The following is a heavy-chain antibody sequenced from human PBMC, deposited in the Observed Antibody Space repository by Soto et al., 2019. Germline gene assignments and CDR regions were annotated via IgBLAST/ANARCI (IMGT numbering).Heavy chain of an antibody. V-gene: IGHV3-21*01. Sequence: EVQLVESGGGLVKPGGSLRLSCAASGFTFSSYSMNWVRQAPGKGLEWVSSISSSSSYIYYADSVKGRFTISRDNAKNSLYLQMNSLRAEDTAVYYCARDITTFLGDHGAFDIWGQGTMVTVSS. CDR2: ISSSSSYI. J-gene: IGHJ3*02. CDR1: GFTFSSYS. D-gene: IGHD3-16*01. CDR3: ARDITTFLGDHGAFDI.